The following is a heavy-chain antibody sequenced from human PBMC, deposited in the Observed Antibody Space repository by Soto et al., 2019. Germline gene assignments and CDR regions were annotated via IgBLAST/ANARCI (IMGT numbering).Heavy chain of an antibody. D-gene: IGHD5-12*01. CDR3: EIRGYSGYGSPYFDY. J-gene: IGHJ4*02. V-gene: IGHV3-66*01. CDR2: IYSGGST. Sequence: EVQLVESGGGLVQPGGSLRLSCAASGFTVSSNYMSWVRQAPGKGLEWVSVIYSGGSTYYADSVKGRFTISRDNSKNTLYLQMNSLRAEDTAVYYCEIRGYSGYGSPYFDYWGQGTLVTVSS. CDR1: GFTVSSNY.